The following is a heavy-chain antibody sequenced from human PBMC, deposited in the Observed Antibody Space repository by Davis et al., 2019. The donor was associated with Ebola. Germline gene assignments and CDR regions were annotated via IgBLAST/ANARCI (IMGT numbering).Heavy chain of an antibody. CDR2: LGLSADT. J-gene: IGHJ3*01. CDR1: GFASSSSV. V-gene: IGHV3-23*01. CDR3: AKDTSNVWFDV. D-gene: IGHD6-19*01. Sequence: GGSLRLSCAASGFASSSSVMSWVRRAPGKGLEWVSTLGLSADTYYADSVKGRFTISRDNSKNTLHLQMNSLRVEDTAIYYCAKDTSNVWFDVWGQGTMVTVSS.